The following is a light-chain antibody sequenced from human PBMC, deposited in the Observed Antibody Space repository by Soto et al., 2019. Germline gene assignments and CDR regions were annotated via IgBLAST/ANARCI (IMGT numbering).Light chain of an antibody. CDR1: TSNIGSNP. V-gene: IGLV1-51*01. CDR3: VTWDSSLSAYV. CDR2: DTY. J-gene: IGLJ1*01. Sequence: QSVLTQPPSVSAAPGQTVTISCSGSTSNIGSNPISWYQQFTGTAPKVLIYDTYKRPSGIPDRFSGSKSGTSATLGIAGLQTGDEADYYCVTWDSSLSAYVFGTGTKLTVL.